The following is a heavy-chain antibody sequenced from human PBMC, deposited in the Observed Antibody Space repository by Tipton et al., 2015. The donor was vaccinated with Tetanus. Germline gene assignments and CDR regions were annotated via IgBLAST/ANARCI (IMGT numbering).Heavy chain of an antibody. Sequence: TLSLTRTVYGASISGYYWSWIRQTPGKGLEWIGYIYSSGSFNYNPSLRSRVTLSVDTPQKQFSLNLRSMTAADTAVYYCAKLPSGWLGYYYFDYWGQGTLVTVSS. V-gene: IGHV4-59*07. CDR2: IYSSGSF. J-gene: IGHJ4*02. D-gene: IGHD6-19*01. CDR1: GASISGYY. CDR3: AKLPSGWLGYYYFDY.